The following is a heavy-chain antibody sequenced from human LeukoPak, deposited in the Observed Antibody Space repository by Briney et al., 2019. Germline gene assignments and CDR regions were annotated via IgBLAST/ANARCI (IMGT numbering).Heavy chain of an antibody. D-gene: IGHD4-11*01. V-gene: IGHV3-30-3*01. J-gene: IGHJ4*02. CDR2: ISYDGSNK. Sequence: GGSLRLSCAASGFTFSSYAMHWVRQAPGKGLEWVAVISYDGSNKYYADSVKGRFTISRDNSKNTLYLQMNSLRAEDTAVYYCVRGFPYDYSVTLGYWGQGTLVTVSS. CDR3: VRGFPYDYSVTLGY. CDR1: GFTFSSYA.